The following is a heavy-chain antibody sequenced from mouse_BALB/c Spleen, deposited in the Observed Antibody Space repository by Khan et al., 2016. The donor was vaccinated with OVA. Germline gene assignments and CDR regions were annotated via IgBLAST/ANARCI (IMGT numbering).Heavy chain of an antibody. J-gene: IGHJ4*01. Sequence: QLEESGPGPVKPSQSLSLTCTVTGYSITSGYAWNWIRQFPGNKLEWMGYISYSGSTSYNPSLRSRISITRDTSKNQFFLQLNSVTTEDTATYYCARKNYYGYAMDYWGQGTSVTVSS. CDR3: ARKNYYGYAMDY. CDR2: ISYSGST. V-gene: IGHV3-2*02. CDR1: GYSITSGYA. D-gene: IGHD1-1*01.